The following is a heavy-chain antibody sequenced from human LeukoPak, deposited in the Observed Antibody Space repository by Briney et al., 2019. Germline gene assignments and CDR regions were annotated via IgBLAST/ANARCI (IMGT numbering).Heavy chain of an antibody. V-gene: IGHV3-33*01. D-gene: IGHD7-27*01. CDR1: GFTFSNYG. J-gene: IGHJ4*02. CDR2: IWDDGSNE. CDR3: ARVALSGGDFDY. Sequence: GRSLRLSCAASGFTFSNYGMHWVRQAPGKGLEWVAVIWDDGSNEYYADSVKGRFTIFRDNRRNTLYLQMISLRAEDTAVYYCARVALSGGDFDYWGQGTLVTVSS.